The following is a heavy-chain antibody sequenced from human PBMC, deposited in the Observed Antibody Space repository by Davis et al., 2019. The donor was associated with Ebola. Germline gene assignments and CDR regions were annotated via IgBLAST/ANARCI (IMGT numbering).Heavy chain of an antibody. Sequence: PGGSLRLSCAASEFSFSSHWMSWVRQAPGKGLEWVANIRQDGSEKHYVDSVKGRFTISRDNAKNSLYLQMNSLRAEDTAVYYCAREAVWRFDPWGQGTLVTVSS. V-gene: IGHV3-7*03. J-gene: IGHJ5*02. CDR1: EFSFSSHW. D-gene: IGHD3-16*01. CDR2: IRQDGSEK. CDR3: AREAVWRFDP.